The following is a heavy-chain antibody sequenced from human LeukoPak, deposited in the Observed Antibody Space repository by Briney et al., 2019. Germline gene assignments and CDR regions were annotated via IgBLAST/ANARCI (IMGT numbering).Heavy chain of an antibody. CDR1: GFTFSSYA. V-gene: IGHV3-23*01. CDR2: IVGSGGST. J-gene: IGHJ4*02. D-gene: IGHD6-13*01. CDR3: AKLGQLER. Sequence: PGGSLRLSCAASGFTFSSYAMSWVRQAPGKGLEWVSGIVGSGGSTFYADSVRGRFTISRDNSKNTLYLQMNSLRAEDTAVYYRAKLGQLERWGQGTLVTVSS.